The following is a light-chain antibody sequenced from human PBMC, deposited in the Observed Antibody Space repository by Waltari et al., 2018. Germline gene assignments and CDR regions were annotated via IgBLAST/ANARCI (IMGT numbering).Light chain of an antibody. V-gene: IGKV3-11*01. CDR2: GVS. CDR1: QSVRNY. CDR3: QQRISWPLT. Sequence: DIVLTQSPATMSLSPGERATLSCRASQSVRNYLAWYQQKPGQAPRLLLYGVSNRATGIPARFSGSGSGTDFTLTISSLEPEDFAVYYCQQRISWPLTFGGGTKVEIK. J-gene: IGKJ4*01.